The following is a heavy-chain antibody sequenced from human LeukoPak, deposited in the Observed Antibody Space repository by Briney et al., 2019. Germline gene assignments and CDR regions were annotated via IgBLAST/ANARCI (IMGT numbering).Heavy chain of an antibody. V-gene: IGHV3-30*02. J-gene: IGHJ4*02. D-gene: IGHD2-15*01. Sequence: GGSLRLSCAASGFSFSTYGLHWVRQAPGKGLDWVAFIQYDGTNKYYGDSVKGRFTISRDNSRNTVYLQMNSLRAEDTAVYYCAKGSQWYEDYWGQGTLVTVSS. CDR1: GFSFSTYG. CDR3: AKGSQWYEDY. CDR2: IQYDGTNK.